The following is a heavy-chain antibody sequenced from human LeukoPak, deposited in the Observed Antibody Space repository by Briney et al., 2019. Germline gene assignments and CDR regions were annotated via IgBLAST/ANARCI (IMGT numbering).Heavy chain of an antibody. J-gene: IGHJ4*02. CDR3: AKDEVAGYYDSSGYYGYFDY. V-gene: IGHV3-30*18. CDR2: ISYDGSNK. CDR1: GFTFSSYG. Sequence: GGSLRLSCAASGFTFSSYGMHWVRQAPGKGLEWVAVISYDGSNKYYADSVKGRFTISRDNSKNTLYLQMNSLRAEDTAVYYCAKDEVAGYYDSSGYYGYFDYWGRGTLVTVSS. D-gene: IGHD3-22*01.